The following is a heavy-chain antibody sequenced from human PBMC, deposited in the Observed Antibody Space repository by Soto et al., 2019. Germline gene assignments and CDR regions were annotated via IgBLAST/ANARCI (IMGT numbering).Heavy chain of an antibody. CDR1: GFTFTSSA. D-gene: IGHD2-15*01. CDR3: ASTGVVGAATGIFYYGMDV. Sequence: GASVKVSCKASGFTFTSSAVQWVRQARGQRLEWIGWIVVGSGNTNYAQKFQERVTITRDMSTSTAYMELSSLRSEDTAVYYCASTGVVGAATGIFYYGMDVWGQGTTVTVSS. CDR2: IVVGSGNT. J-gene: IGHJ6*01. V-gene: IGHV1-58*01.